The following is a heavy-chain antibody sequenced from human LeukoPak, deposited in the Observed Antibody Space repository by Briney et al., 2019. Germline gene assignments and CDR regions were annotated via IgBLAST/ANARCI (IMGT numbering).Heavy chain of an antibody. CDR2: INGSGRST. D-gene: IGHD3-22*01. CDR3: AKGITFYYDSSGYSSDY. J-gene: IGHJ4*02. V-gene: IGHV3-23*01. CDR1: GFTFSNFA. Sequence: GGSLRLSCAASGFTFSNFAMTWVRQVPGKGLEWVSVINGSGRSTYNADSVRGRFTISRDNSKNTLYLQMNSLSAEDTAVYYRAKGITFYYDSSGYSSDYWGQGTLVTVSS.